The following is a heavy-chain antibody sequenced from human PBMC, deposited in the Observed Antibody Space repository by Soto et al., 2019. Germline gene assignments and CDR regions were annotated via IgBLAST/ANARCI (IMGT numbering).Heavy chain of an antibody. V-gene: IGHV3-30-3*01. J-gene: IGHJ4*02. D-gene: IGHD2-15*01. CDR3: ARDPDVVVVAEPIY. Sequence: GGSLRLSCAAPGFTFSSYAMHWVRQAPGKGLEWVAVISYDGSNKYYADSVKGRFTISRDNSKNTLYLQMNSLRAEDTAVYYCARDPDVVVVAEPIYWGQGTLVTVSS. CDR2: ISYDGSNK. CDR1: GFTFSSYA.